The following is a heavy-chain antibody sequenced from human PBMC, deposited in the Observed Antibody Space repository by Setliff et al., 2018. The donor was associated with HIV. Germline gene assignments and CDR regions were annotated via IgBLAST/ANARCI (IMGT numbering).Heavy chain of an antibody. CDR3: ARGYTMWLVNYYFDY. J-gene: IGHJ4*02. CDR1: GYTFTSYG. V-gene: IGHV1-18*01. D-gene: IGHD6-19*01. CDR2: IATLGGQT. Sequence: ASVKVSCKASGYTFTSYGISWVRQAPGQGLEWMGWIATLGGQTNYAQKFQGRVTLTRGTSTTTAYMELVGLKSDDTAVYYCARGYTMWLVNYYFDYWGQGTRVTVSS.